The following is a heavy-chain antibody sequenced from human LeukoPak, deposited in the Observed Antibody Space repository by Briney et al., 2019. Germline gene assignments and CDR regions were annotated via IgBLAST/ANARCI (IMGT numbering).Heavy chain of an antibody. CDR1: GFTFSSYS. J-gene: IGHJ4*02. V-gene: IGHV3-21*01. CDR3: ARGPSIVVVPAAPDY. Sequence: GGSLRLSCAASGFTFSSYSMNWVRQAPGKGLEWVSSISSSSSYIYYADSVKGRFTISRDNAKNSLYLQMNSLRAEDTAVYYCARGPSIVVVPAAPDYWGQGTLVTVSS. CDR2: ISSSSSYI. D-gene: IGHD2-2*01.